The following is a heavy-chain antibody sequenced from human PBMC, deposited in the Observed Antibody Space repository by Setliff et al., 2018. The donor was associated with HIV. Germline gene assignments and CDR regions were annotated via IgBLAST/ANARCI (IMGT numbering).Heavy chain of an antibody. Sequence: PGESLKISCKGSGYSFTSYWIGWVRQMPGKGLEWMGIIYPGDSDTRYSPSFQGQVTISADKSISTAYLQWSSLKASDTAMYYCARRFSGSYTIDYWYFDLWGRGTLVTVSS. CDR3: ARRFSGSYTIDYWYFDL. D-gene: IGHD1-26*01. CDR2: IYPGDSDT. J-gene: IGHJ2*01. V-gene: IGHV5-51*01. CDR1: GYSFTSYW.